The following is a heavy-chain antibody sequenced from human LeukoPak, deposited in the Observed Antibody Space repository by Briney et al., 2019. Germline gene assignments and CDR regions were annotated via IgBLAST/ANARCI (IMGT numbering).Heavy chain of an antibody. CDR2: IYYSGST. J-gene: IGHJ5*02. V-gene: IGHV4-39*01. D-gene: IGHD2-21*02. Sequence: SETLSLTCTVSGGSISSSSYYWGWIRQPPGKGLEWIGSIYYSGSTYYNPSLKSRVTISVDTSKNRFSLKLSSVTAADTAVYYCARWVLVTAIPYLKMYNWFDPWGQGTLVTVSS. CDR1: GGSISSSSYY. CDR3: ARWVLVTAIPYLKMYNWFDP.